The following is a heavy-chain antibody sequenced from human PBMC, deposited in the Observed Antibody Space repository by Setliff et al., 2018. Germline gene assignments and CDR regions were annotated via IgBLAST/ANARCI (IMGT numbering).Heavy chain of an antibody. J-gene: IGHJ6*03. V-gene: IGHV1-69*10. CDR2: IIPILGIA. D-gene: IGHD1-26*01. Sequence: ASVKVSCKASGGTFSSYAISWVRQAPRQGLEWMGGIIPILGIANYAQKFQGRVTITADKSTSTAYMELSSLRSEDTAVYYCARERGGSYSYNYYYYYMDVWGKGTTVTVSS. CDR3: ARERGGSYSYNYYYYYMDV. CDR1: GGTFSSYA.